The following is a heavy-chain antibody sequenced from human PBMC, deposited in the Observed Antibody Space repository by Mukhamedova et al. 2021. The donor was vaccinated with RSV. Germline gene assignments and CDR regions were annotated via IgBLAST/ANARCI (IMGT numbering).Heavy chain of an antibody. J-gene: IGHJ4*02. V-gene: IGHV1-3*01. Sequence: WINAEYMGTKYSQKFQGRVTITRDTSASTAYMELSSLRSEDTAVYYCARDRFRYWEQLWYQGSFFVDYWGQGTLVTVSS. CDR3: ARDRFRYWEQLWYQGSFFVDY. CDR2: INAEYMGT. D-gene: IGHD5-18*01.